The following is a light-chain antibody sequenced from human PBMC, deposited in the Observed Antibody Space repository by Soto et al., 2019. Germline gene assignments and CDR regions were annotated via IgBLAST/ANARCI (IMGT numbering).Light chain of an antibody. J-gene: IGKJ4*01. CDR3: EQYNKWPPLT. CDR2: DAS. V-gene: IGKV3-15*01. CDR1: QSVSSD. Sequence: EIVMTQSPATLSVSPGERATLSCRASQSVSSDLAWYQQKPGQAPRLLIYDASTRATGIPVRFSGSGSGTEYTLTISSLQSEDFALYDCEQYNKWPPLTFGGGTKVEI.